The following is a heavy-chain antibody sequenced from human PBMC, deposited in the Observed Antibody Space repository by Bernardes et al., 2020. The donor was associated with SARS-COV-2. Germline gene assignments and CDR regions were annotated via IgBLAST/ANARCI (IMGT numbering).Heavy chain of an antibody. CDR2: VYYSGST. CDR1: GGPMGNYY. Sequence: SETLSLTCTVSGGPMGNYYWNWIRQSPGKGLEWIGYVYYSGSTRYSPSFKSRVTISIDTPKNQFSLMLNSVTAADTAVYYCARVRCSYTDCFEVVYWGQGAQVSVSS. CDR3: ARVRCSYTDCFEVVY. V-gene: IGHV4-59*01. J-gene: IGHJ4*02. D-gene: IGHD3-16*02.